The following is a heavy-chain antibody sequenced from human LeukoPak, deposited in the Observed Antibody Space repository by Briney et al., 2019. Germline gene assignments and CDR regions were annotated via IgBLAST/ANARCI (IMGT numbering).Heavy chain of an antibody. CDR1: GYTFTGYY. J-gene: IGHJ4*02. Sequence: GASVKVSCKASGYTFTGYYLHWVRQAPGQGLEWMGWINPNSGGTNYAQKFQGRVTMTRDTSISTAYMELNRLRSDDTAVYYCARGGIAVADKFYYYFDYWGQGTLVTVSS. CDR2: INPNSGGT. V-gene: IGHV1-2*02. D-gene: IGHD6-19*01. CDR3: ARGGIAVADKFYYYFDY.